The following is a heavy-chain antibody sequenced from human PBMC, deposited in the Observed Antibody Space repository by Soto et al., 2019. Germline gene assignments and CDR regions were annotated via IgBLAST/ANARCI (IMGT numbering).Heavy chain of an antibody. V-gene: IGHV3-23*01. CDR2: ISPTVGRT. CDR1: GFSFSSYA. J-gene: IGHJ5*02. Sequence: GSLRLSCGASGFSFSSYAMSWVRQAPGKGLEWVSSISPTVGRTSYADSVKGRFTISRDNFKNTLYLQMNSLKAEDTAVYYCAKGHSGYDLNWFDPWGQGTLVTVSS. D-gene: IGHD5-12*01. CDR3: AKGHSGYDLNWFDP.